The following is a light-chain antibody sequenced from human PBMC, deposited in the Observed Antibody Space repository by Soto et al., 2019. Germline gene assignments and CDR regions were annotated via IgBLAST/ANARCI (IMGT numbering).Light chain of an antibody. V-gene: IGKV3-20*01. Sequence: EIVLTQSPGTLSLSPGERATLSCRASQSVSSSYLAWYQQKPGQAPRLLIYGASSRATGIPDRFSGSGSGTDFTLTISRLEPEAFAVYYCQQCGSSPLTFGGGTKVEIK. J-gene: IGKJ4*01. CDR3: QQCGSSPLT. CDR1: QSVSSSY. CDR2: GAS.